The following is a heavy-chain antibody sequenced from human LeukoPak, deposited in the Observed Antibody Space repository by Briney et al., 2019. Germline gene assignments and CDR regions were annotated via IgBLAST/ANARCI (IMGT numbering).Heavy chain of an antibody. D-gene: IGHD2-2*02. CDR1: GYTFTGYY. CDR3: AREHYSAAIHQNWFDP. J-gene: IGHJ5*02. Sequence: ASVKVSCKASGYTFTGYYMHWVRQAPGQGLEWMGWINPNSGGTNYAQKFQGRVTMTRDTSISTAYMELSRLRPDDTAVYYCAREHYSAAIHQNWFDPWGQGTLVTVSS. V-gene: IGHV1-2*02. CDR2: INPNSGGT.